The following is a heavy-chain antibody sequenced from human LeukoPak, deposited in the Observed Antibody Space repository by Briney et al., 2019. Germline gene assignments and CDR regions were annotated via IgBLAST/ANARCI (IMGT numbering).Heavy chain of an antibody. CDR1: GFTFSSYS. V-gene: IGHV3-7*01. D-gene: IGHD1-26*01. Sequence: HPGGSLRLSCAASGFTFSSYSMNWVRQAPGKGLEWVANIKQDGSEKYYVDSVKGRFTISRDNAKNSLYLQMNSLRAEDTAVYYCATTTLTGRREWGQGTLVTVSS. CDR2: IKQDGSEK. CDR3: ATTTLTGRRE. J-gene: IGHJ4*02.